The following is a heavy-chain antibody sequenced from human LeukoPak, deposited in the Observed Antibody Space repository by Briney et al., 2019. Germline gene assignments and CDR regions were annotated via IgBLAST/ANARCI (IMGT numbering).Heavy chain of an antibody. V-gene: IGHV3-30*18. CDR3: AKDPSTYYDSHDAFDI. J-gene: IGHJ3*02. CDR2: ISYDGSNK. Sequence: PGRSLRLSCAASGFTFSSYGMHWVRQAPGKGLEWVAVISYDGSNKYYADSVKGRFTISRDNSKNTLYLQMNSLRAEDTAVYYCAKDPSTYYDSHDAFDIWGQGTMVTVSS. D-gene: IGHD3-22*01. CDR1: GFTFSSYG.